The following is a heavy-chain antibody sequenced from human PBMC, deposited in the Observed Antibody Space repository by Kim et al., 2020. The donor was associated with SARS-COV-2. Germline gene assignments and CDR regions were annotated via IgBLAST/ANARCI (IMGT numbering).Heavy chain of an antibody. CDR3: AREAVAGSFDY. CDR2: NT. V-gene: IGHV1-3*01. J-gene: IGHJ4*02. D-gene: IGHD6-19*01. Sequence: NTRYPQSFPASVSITRATSATTAYLELSGLRSEDTAVYYCAREAVAGSFDYWGQGTLVTVSS.